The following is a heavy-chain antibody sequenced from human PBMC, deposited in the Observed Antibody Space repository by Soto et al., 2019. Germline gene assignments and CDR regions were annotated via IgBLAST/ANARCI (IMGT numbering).Heavy chain of an antibody. D-gene: IGHD3-22*01. CDR2: IYYDGTT. J-gene: IGHJ3*02. Sequence: SETLSLNCTVSGGSISSSSHFWTWIRQPPGKGLEWIGSIYYDGTTHYYPSLESRVTISANMSKNQFSLRLNSVTAAETAMYYCARPYYDSSGYWGAMDIWGQGTMVTVSS. V-gene: IGHV4-39*01. CDR1: GGSISSSSHF. CDR3: ARPYYDSSGYWGAMDI.